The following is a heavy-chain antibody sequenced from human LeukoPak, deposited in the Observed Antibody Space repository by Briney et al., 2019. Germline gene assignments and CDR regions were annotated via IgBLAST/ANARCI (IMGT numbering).Heavy chain of an antibody. J-gene: IGHJ4*02. CDR1: GGSFSGYY. Sequence: SETLSLTCAVYGGSFSGYYWSWIRQPPGKGLEWIGEIYHSGGTNYNPSLKSRVTISVDTSKNQFSLKLSSVTAADTAVYYCARGYTNYAPLDYWGQGTLVTVSS. CDR3: ARGYTNYAPLDY. CDR2: IYHSGGT. V-gene: IGHV4-34*01. D-gene: IGHD1-7*01.